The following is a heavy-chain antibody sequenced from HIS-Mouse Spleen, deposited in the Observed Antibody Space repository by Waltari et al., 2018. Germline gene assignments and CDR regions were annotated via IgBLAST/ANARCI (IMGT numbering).Heavy chain of an antibody. D-gene: IGHD6-13*01. CDR1: GGSIRSSLYS. Sequence: QLQLQESGPGLVKPSETLSLTCTVSGGSIRSSLYSWGWFRQPPGKGLEWIGSIYYSGSTYYNPSLKSRVTISVDTSKNQFSLKLSSVTAADTAVYYCAREIPYSSSWYDWYFDLWGRGTLVTVSS. CDR2: IYYSGST. J-gene: IGHJ2*01. CDR3: AREIPYSSSWYDWYFDL. V-gene: IGHV4-39*07.